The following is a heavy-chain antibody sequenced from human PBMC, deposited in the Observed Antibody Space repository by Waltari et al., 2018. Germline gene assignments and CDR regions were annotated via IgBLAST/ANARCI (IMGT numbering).Heavy chain of an antibody. Sequence: QVQLVASGGGVVQPGKSLRISCEASGFTFRTYGFHWVRQAPGKALDWVAVISSDGNFKYHADSVKGRFTISRDNSRNTLYLQMDSLTIEDTGVYFCAKEKRNVGVDYWGQGILVTVSS. J-gene: IGHJ4*02. CDR1: GFTFRTYG. D-gene: IGHD3-10*02. V-gene: IGHV3-30*18. CDR2: ISSDGNFK. CDR3: AKEKRNVGVDY.